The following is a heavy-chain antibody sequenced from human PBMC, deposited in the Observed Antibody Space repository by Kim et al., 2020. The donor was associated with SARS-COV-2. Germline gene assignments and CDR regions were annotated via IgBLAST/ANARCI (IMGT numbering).Heavy chain of an antibody. CDR2: INHSGST. D-gene: IGHD6-13*01. Sequence: SETLSLTCAVYGGSFSGYYWSWIRQPPGKGLEWIGEINHSGSTNYNPSLKSRVTISVDTSKNQFSLKLSSVTAADTAVYYCAREVRFPSSSWYRYGMDVWGQGTTVTVSS. CDR1: GGSFSGYY. J-gene: IGHJ6*02. CDR3: AREVRFPSSSWYRYGMDV. V-gene: IGHV4-34*01.